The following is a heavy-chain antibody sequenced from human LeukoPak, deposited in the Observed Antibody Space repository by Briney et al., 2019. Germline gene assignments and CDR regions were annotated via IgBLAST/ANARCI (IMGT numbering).Heavy chain of an antibody. J-gene: IGHJ4*02. Sequence: GESLKISCKGSGYSFTSYWIGWVRQMPGKGLEWMGIIYPGDSATRYSPSFQGQVTISADKSISTAYLQWSSLKASDTAIYYCARGKIGYSYGSYYWGQGTLVTVSS. D-gene: IGHD5-18*01. CDR2: IYPGDSAT. CDR1: GYSFTSYW. CDR3: ARGKIGYSYGSYY. V-gene: IGHV5-51*01.